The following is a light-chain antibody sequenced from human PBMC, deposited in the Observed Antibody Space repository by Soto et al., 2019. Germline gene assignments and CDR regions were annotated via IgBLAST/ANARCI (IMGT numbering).Light chain of an antibody. V-gene: IGLV4-69*02. CDR2: VNSDGSH. CDR1: SGHSSYA. J-gene: IGLJ2*01. Sequence: QSVLTQSPSASASLGASVKLTCTLSSGHSSYAIAWHHQQPEKGPRYFMKVNSDGSHSKGDGIPDRFSGSRSGAERYLTISSLQSDNEADYYCQTWGTGIVLFGGGTKLTVL. CDR3: QTWGTGIVL.